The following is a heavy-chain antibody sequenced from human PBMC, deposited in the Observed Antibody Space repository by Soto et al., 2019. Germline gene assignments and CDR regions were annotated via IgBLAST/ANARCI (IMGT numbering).Heavy chain of an antibody. J-gene: IGHJ4*02. CDR2: IYYSGST. D-gene: IGHD6-13*01. CDR1: GGSISSSSYY. Sequence: SETLSLTCTVSGGSISSSSYYWGWIRQPPGKGLEWIGSIYYSGSTYYNPSLKSRVTISVDTSKNQFSLKLSSVTAADTAVYYCARREGYSSSWYVSFWGQGTLVTVSS. CDR3: ARREGYSSSWYVSF. V-gene: IGHV4-39*01.